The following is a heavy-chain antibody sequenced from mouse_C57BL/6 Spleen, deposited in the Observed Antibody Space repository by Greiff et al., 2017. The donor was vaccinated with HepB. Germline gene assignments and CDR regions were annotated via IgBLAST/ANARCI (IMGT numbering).Heavy chain of an antibody. V-gene: IGHV5-17*01. CDR3: ARGPTVVHYAMDD. J-gene: IGHJ4*01. D-gene: IGHD1-1*01. CDR1: GFTFSDYG. CDR2: ISSGSSTI. Sequence: EVMLVESGGGLVKPGGSLKLSCAASGFTFSDYGIHWVRQAPEKGLEWVAYISSGSSTIYYADTVKGRFTISRDNAKNTLFLQMTSLRSEDTAMYYCARGPTVVHYAMDDWGQGTSVTVSS.